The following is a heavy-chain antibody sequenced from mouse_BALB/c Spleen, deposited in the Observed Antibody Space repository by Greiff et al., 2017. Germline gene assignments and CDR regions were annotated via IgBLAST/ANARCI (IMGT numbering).Heavy chain of an antibody. CDR3: ASVDY. Sequence: VKLQESGAELARPGASVKLSCKASGYTFTSYWMQWVKQRPGQGLKWIGAIYPGDGDTRYTQKFKGKATLTADKSSSTAYMQLSSLASEDSAVYYCASVDYWGQGTTLTVSS. CDR2: IYPGDGDT. J-gene: IGHJ2*01. V-gene: IGHV1-87*01. CDR1: GYTFTSYW.